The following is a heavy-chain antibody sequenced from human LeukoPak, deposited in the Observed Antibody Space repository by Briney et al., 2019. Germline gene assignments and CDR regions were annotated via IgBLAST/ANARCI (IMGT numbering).Heavy chain of an antibody. Sequence: PRGSLLLSCAASGFTFDDYAMHCVRPAPGTGQDWVSGISWNSGSIGYADSVKGRFTISRDNAKNSLYLQMNSLRAEDTALYYCARYDILTGTLDYWGQGTLVTVSS. CDR3: ARYDILTGTLDY. D-gene: IGHD3-9*01. CDR2: ISWNSGSI. J-gene: IGHJ4*02. CDR1: GFTFDDYA. V-gene: IGHV3-9*01.